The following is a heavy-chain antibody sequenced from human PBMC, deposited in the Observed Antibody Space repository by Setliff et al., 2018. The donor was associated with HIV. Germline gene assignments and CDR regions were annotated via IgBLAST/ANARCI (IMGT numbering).Heavy chain of an antibody. D-gene: IGHD6-19*01. CDR1: GLSFTSDW. Sequence: PGGSLRLSCAASGLSFTSDWMSWVRQAPGKGLEWVGRIKSKGDGGTTDFAASVRGRFTISRDDSKDTLFLQINSLKTEDTAVYYCTTDGMFSSDLGGHWGQGTLVTVSS. J-gene: IGHJ4*02. CDR3: TTDGMFSSDLGGH. V-gene: IGHV3-15*01. CDR2: IKSKGDGGTT.